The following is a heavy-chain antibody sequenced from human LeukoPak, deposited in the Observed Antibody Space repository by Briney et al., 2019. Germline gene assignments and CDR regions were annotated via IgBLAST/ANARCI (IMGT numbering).Heavy chain of an antibody. CDR3: ARALAAAAGRRAAMMGD. Sequence: ASVKVSCKASGYTFIRYYIHWVRQAPGQGLEWMGVINPSGGSTNDAQKFQGRVTMTRDMSTSTVYMELSSLRSEDTAVYYCARALAAAAGRRAAMMGDWGQGTLVTVSS. CDR1: GYTFIRYY. V-gene: IGHV1-46*01. D-gene: IGHD6-13*01. J-gene: IGHJ4*02. CDR2: INPSGGST.